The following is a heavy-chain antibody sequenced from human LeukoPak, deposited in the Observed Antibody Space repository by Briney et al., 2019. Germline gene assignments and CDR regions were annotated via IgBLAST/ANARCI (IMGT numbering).Heavy chain of an antibody. CDR3: ARVPSVEMTTNPFYY. D-gene: IGHD5-24*01. V-gene: IGHV4-38-2*02. CDR2: IYHSGRT. CDR1: GYSFSSAYS. J-gene: IGHJ4*02. Sequence: SETLSLTCTVSGYSFSSAYSWGWIRQPPGKGLEWIAGIYHSGRTSYNPSLKSRVTISVDTSKNQFSLKLTSVTAADTAVYFCARVPSVEMTTNPFYYWGQGTIVT.